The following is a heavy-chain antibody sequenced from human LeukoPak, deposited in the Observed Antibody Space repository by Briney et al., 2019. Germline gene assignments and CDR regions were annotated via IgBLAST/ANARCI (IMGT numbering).Heavy chain of an antibody. CDR1: GGSISSQY. CDR3: ARPWKWLTVGEPFDI. J-gene: IGHJ3*02. V-gene: IGHV4-59*11. CDR2: ITYTGTT. Sequence: SETLSLTCTVSGGSISSQYWSWIRQPPGKGLEWIGYITYTGTTNYNPSLKSRVTISVGTAKNQISLKLSSVTAADTAVYYCARPWKWLTVGEPFDIWGQGTMVTVSS. D-gene: IGHD3-16*01.